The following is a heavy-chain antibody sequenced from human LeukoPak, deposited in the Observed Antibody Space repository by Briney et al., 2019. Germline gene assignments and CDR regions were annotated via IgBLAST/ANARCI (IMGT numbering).Heavy chain of an antibody. Sequence: GGSLRLSCAASGFTFSSNSMSWVRQAPGKGLEWVSYISSSGSTIYYADSVKGRFTISRDNAKNSLYLQMNSLRAEDTAVYYCARVSRVITPSDDYWGQGTLVTVSS. D-gene: IGHD3-3*01. J-gene: IGHJ4*02. V-gene: IGHV3-48*04. CDR1: GFTFSSNS. CDR2: ISSSGSTI. CDR3: ARVSRVITPSDDY.